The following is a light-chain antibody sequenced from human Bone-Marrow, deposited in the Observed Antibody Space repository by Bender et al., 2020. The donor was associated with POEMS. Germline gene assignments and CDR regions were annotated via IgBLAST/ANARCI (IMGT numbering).Light chain of an antibody. V-gene: IGLV2-8*01. Sequence: QSALTQPPSASGSPGQSVTISCTGTSSDVGTYNYVSWYRQHPGKAPKLIIYEVSKRPSGVPDRFSGSKSGNTASLTISGLQAEDEADYYCSSYTSSSPLFGGGTKLSVL. CDR1: SSDVGTYNY. CDR3: SSYTSSSPL. J-gene: IGLJ2*01. CDR2: EVS.